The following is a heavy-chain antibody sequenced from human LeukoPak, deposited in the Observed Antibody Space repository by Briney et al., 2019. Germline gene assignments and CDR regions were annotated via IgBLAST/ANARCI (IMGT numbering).Heavy chain of an antibody. Sequence: GGSLRLSCAASGFTVSSNYMSWVRQAPGKGLEWVSVIYSGGSTYYADSVKGRFTISRDNSKNTLYLQMNSLRAEDTAAYYCARVLPGDWFDPWGQGTLVTVSS. J-gene: IGHJ5*02. D-gene: IGHD1-14*01. CDR3: ARVLPGDWFDP. CDR2: IYSGGST. CDR1: GFTVSSNY. V-gene: IGHV3-66*02.